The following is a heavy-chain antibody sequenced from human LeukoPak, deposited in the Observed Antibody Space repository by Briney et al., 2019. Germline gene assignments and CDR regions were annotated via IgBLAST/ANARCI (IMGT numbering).Heavy chain of an antibody. CDR3: ASTQTFDN. CDR2: IKQDGSEM. J-gene: IGHJ4*02. Sequence: PGGSLRLSCAASGFTFSSYVMSWVRQAPGKGLEWVANIKQDGSEMYYVDSVKGRFTISRDNAKNSLHLHMNSLRAEDTAVYYCASTQTFDNWGPGTLVTVSS. CDR1: GFTFSSYV. V-gene: IGHV3-7*05.